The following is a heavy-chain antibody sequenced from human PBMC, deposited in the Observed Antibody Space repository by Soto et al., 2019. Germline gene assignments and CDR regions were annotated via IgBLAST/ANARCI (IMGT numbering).Heavy chain of an antibody. Sequence: SETLSLKSTVCGGSFINFYWTWIRQPPGKGLEWIGYIFYTGSTSYNTSLKSRVTISVEASKNLFSLRLSSVTAADTAVYYCASDHRWSDQYYGMDVWGQGTTVTVSS. CDR1: GGSFINFY. J-gene: IGHJ6*02. CDR2: IFYTGST. CDR3: ASDHRWSDQYYGMDV. V-gene: IGHV4-59*12. D-gene: IGHD2-15*01.